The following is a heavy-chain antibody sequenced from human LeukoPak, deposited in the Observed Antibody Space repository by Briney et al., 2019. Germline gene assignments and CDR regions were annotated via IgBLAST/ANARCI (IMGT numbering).Heavy chain of an antibody. V-gene: IGHV4-39*01. D-gene: IGHD5-18*01. CDR1: GGSISTSYYY. J-gene: IGHJ4*02. Sequence: PSETLSLTCTVSGGSISTSYYYWGWIRQPPGKGLEWLGNIHNSESTYYNPSLKSQVTISEDTSKNQFSLKLSSVTAADTAVYYCARQVTFGYAYAYYFDYWGQGSLVTVSS. CDR3: ARQVTFGYAYAYYFDY. CDR2: IHNSEST.